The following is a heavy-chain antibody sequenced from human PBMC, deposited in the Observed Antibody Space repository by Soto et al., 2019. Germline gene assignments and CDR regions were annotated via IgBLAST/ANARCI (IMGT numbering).Heavy chain of an antibody. CDR1: GFTFSSYA. D-gene: IGHD6-19*01. CDR3: AKDSPRSSGWPPYFDY. V-gene: IGHV3-23*01. CDR2: ISGSGGST. Sequence: VGSLRLSCAASGFTFSSYAMSWVRQAPGKGLEWVSAISGSGGSTYYADSVKGRFTISRDNSKNTLYLQMNSLRAEDTAVYYCAKDSPRSSGWPPYFDYWGQGTLVTVSS. J-gene: IGHJ4*02.